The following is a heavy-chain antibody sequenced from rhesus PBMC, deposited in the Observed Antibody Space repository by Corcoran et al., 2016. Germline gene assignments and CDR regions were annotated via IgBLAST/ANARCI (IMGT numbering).Heavy chain of an antibody. CDR3: AREVEGSYGLDS. D-gene: IGHD1-44*01. V-gene: IGHV4-106*01. CDR1: GGSIRGDYY. Sequence: QVQLQESGPGLVKPSEGRSLPCAVSGGSIRGDYYWSWIRQPPGQGLDWIGYIYGSGGGTNYNPSLKNRFTMSIDTSKNQFSLKLSSVTAADTAVYYCAREVEGSYGLDSWGQGVVVTVSS. CDR2: IYGSGGGT. J-gene: IGHJ6*01.